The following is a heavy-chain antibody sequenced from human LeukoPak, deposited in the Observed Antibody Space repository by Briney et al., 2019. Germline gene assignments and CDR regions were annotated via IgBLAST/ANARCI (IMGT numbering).Heavy chain of an antibody. CDR1: GYSISSGYY. CDR3: ARDIVTYYYDSSNDAFDI. J-gene: IGHJ3*02. D-gene: IGHD3-22*01. Sequence: DPSETLSLTCTVSGYSISSGYYWGWIRQPPGKGLEWIGSIYHSGSTYYNPSLKSRVTISVDTSKNQFSLKLSSVTAADTAVYYCARDIVTYYYDSSNDAFDIWGQGTMVTVSS. V-gene: IGHV4-38-2*02. CDR2: IYHSGST.